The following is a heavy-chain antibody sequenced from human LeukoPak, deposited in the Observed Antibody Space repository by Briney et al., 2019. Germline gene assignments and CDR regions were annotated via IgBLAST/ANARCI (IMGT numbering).Heavy chain of an antibody. CDR3: AYSSYSSSSYIDY. CDR2: INPNSGGT. V-gene: IGHV1-2*06. D-gene: IGHD6-6*01. Sequence: ASVKVSCKASGYTFTGYYMHWVRQAPGQGLEWMGRINPNSGGTNYAQKFQGRVTMTRDTSISTAYMELSRLRSDDTAVYYCAYSSYSSSSYIDYWGQGTLVTVSS. CDR1: GYTFTGYY. J-gene: IGHJ4*02.